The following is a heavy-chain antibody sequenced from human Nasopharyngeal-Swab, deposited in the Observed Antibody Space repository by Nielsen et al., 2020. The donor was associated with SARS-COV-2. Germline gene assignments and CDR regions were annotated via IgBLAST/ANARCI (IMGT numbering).Heavy chain of an antibody. D-gene: IGHD5-18*01. Sequence: SETLSLTCTVSGGSVSSGSYYWSWIRQPPGKGLEWIGYIYYSGSTNYNPSLKSRVTISVDTSKNQFSLKLSSVTAADTAVYSCARDPGYSYFNWFDPWGQGTLVTVSS. V-gene: IGHV4-61*01. CDR3: ARDPGYSYFNWFDP. CDR1: GGSVSSGSYY. J-gene: IGHJ5*02. CDR2: IYYSGST.